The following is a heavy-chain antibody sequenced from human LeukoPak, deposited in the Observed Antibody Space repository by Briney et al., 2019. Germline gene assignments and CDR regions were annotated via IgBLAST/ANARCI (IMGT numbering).Heavy chain of an antibody. Sequence: GASVKVSCKASGYTFTSYDINWVRQATGQGLEWMGWMNPNSGNTGYAQKFQGRVTMTRNTSISTAYMELSSLRSEDTAVYYCARLSGSSGWYHWFDPWGQGTLVTVSS. CDR1: GYTFTSYD. V-gene: IGHV1-8*01. D-gene: IGHD6-19*01. J-gene: IGHJ5*02. CDR3: ARLSGSSGWYHWFDP. CDR2: MNPNSGNT.